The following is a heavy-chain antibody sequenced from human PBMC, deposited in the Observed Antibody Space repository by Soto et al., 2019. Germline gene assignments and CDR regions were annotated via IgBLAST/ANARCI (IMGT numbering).Heavy chain of an antibody. V-gene: IGHV3-11*01. CDR2: ISSSGSTI. Sequence: LRLSCAASGFTCSDYYMSWIRQAPGKGLEWVSYISSSGSTIYYADSVKGRFTISRDNAKNSLYLQMNSLRAEDTAVYYCARDHYLYYGMDVWGQGTTVTVSS. D-gene: IGHD3-10*01. J-gene: IGHJ6*02. CDR1: GFTCSDYY. CDR3: ARDHYLYYGMDV.